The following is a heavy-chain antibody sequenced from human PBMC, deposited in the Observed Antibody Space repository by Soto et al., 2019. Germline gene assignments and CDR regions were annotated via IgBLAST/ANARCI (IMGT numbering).Heavy chain of an antibody. CDR2: INPSGGST. CDR1: GYTFTSYY. CDR3: ARALKLVDRSSFFGAFDI. D-gene: IGHD6-6*01. V-gene: IGHV1-46*01. Sequence: ASVKVSCKASGYTFTSYYMHWVRQAPGQGLEWMGIINPSGGSTSYAQKFQGRVTMTRDTSTSTVYMELSSLRSEDTAVYYCARALKLVDRSSFFGAFDIWGQGTMVTVSS. J-gene: IGHJ3*02.